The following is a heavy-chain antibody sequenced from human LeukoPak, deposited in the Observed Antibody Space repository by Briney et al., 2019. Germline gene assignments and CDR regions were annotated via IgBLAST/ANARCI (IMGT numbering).Heavy chain of an antibody. CDR2: IYHSGST. J-gene: IGHJ5*02. V-gene: IGHV4-38-2*02. Sequence: PSETLSLTCAVSGYSISSGYYWGWIRQPPGEGLEWIGSIYHSGSTYYNPSLKSRVTISVDTSKNQFSLKLSSVTAADTAVYYCAREWVYYDSSGHYSGWFDPWGQGTLVTVSS. CDR1: GYSISSGYY. D-gene: IGHD3-22*01. CDR3: AREWVYYDSSGHYSGWFDP.